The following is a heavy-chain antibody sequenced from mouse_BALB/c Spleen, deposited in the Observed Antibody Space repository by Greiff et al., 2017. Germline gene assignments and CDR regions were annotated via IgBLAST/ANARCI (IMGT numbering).Heavy chain of an antibody. CDR1: GYSITSDYA. CDR2: ISYSGST. J-gene: IGHJ2*01. D-gene: IGHD1-2*01. Sequence: EVKLVESGPGLVKPSQSLSLTCTVTGYSITSDYAWNWIRQFPGNKLEWMGYISYSGSTSYNPSLKSRISITRDTSKNQFFLQLNSVTTEDTATYYCARKGLRLQYWGQGTTLTVSS. V-gene: IGHV3-2*02. CDR3: ARKGLRLQY.